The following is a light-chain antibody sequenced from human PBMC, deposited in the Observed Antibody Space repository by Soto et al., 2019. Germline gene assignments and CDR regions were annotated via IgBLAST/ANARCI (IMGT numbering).Light chain of an antibody. CDR1: QSVDID. CDR3: QQYNSWPIT. J-gene: IGKJ5*01. Sequence: EIVLTQSPGTLSVSPGERVTLSCRASQSVDIDLAWYQQKPGQAPRLLIYGASTRATDMPGRFRGSGAGAEFTLTISSLQSEDFAVYYCQQYNSWPITFGQGTRL. V-gene: IGKV3D-15*01. CDR2: GAS.